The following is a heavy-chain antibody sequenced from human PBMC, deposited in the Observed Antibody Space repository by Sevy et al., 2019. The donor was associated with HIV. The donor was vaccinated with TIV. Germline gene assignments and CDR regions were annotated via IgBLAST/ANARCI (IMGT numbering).Heavy chain of an antibody. CDR3: ARHYGGSADF. CDR1: GGSISSDSYN. V-gene: IGHV4-39*01. Sequence: SDTLSLTYTVFGGSISSDSYNWGWIRQPPGKGLEWIGSISYSGDTHYNPSVKSRLPMSVDTSKNQFSLNLASVTAADTAVYFCARHYGGSADFWGQGTLVTVSS. J-gene: IGHJ4*02. CDR2: ISYSGDT. D-gene: IGHD2-15*01.